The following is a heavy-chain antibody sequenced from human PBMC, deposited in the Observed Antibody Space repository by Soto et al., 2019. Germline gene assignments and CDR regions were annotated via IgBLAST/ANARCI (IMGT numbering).Heavy chain of an antibody. CDR2: INHSGST. V-gene: IGHV4-34*01. D-gene: IGHD4-17*01. CDR1: GGSFSGYY. Sequence: QVQLQQWGAGLLKPSETLSLTCAVYGGSFSGYYWSWIRQPPGKGLEWIGEINHSGSTNYNPSLKSRVTISVDTSKNQFSLKLSSVTAADTAVYYCARGPQKLLWTVTTTIDYWGQGTLVTVSS. CDR3: ARGPQKLLWTVTTTIDY. J-gene: IGHJ4*02.